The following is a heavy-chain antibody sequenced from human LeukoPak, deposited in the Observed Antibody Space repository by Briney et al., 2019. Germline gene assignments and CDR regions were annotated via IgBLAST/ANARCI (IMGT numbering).Heavy chain of an antibody. CDR3: ARGPSNEAFDY. Sequence: SETLSLTCTVSGGSISSYYWSWIRQPPGKGLEWIGYIYYSGSTNYNPSLKSRVTMSVDTSKNQFSLKLSSVTAADTAVYYCARGPSNEAFDYWGQGTLVTVSS. J-gene: IGHJ4*02. CDR1: GGSISSYY. CDR2: IYYSGST. V-gene: IGHV4-59*01.